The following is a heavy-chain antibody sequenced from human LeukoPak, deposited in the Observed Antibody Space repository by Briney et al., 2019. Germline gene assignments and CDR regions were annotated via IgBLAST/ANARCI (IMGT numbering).Heavy chain of an antibody. CDR1: GGTFSTYYA. D-gene: IGHD2-2*01. V-gene: IGHV1-69*04. J-gene: IGHJ4*02. Sequence: SVKVSCKASGGTFSTYYAISWVRQAPGQGLEWMGRIIPIVGTANYAQKFQGRVTMTADKSTGTVYMELSSLRSGDTAVYYCARKGTGVPAATFDYWGQGTLVTVSS. CDR2: IIPIVGTA. CDR3: ARKGTGVPAATFDY.